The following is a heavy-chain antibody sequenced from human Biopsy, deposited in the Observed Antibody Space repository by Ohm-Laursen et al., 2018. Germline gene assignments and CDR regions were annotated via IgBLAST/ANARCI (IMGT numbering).Heavy chain of an antibody. D-gene: IGHD3-10*01. CDR3: AKGRSGGTGHGNWFDP. Sequence: SLRLSCSASGFTFSGYAMSWVRQGPEKGLEWVSVVTGSGRSTYYTDSVKGRFSISRDNSKSTLYLQMNSLRVEDTAVYYCAKGRSGGTGHGNWFDPWGQGTLVIVSS. J-gene: IGHJ5*02. CDR1: GFTFSGYA. CDR2: VTGSGRST. V-gene: IGHV3-23*01.